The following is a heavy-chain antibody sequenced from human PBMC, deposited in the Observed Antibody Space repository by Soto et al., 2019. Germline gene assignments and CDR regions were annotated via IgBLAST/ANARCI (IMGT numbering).Heavy chain of an antibody. V-gene: IGHV4-4*07. CDR1: GGSISSYY. CDR3: SRYPPRDYYGSVSYSNWFDP. Sequence: SETLSLTCTVSGGSISSYYWSWIRQPAGKGLEWFGRIYTSGSTNYNPSLKSRVTMSLDTSMNQFSLKLSSVTAADSAVYYCSRYPPRDYYGSVSYSNWFDPWGQGTLVTVS. D-gene: IGHD3-10*01. CDR2: IYTSGST. J-gene: IGHJ5*02.